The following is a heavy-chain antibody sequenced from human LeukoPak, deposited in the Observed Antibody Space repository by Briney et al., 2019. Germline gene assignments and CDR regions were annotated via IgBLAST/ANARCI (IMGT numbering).Heavy chain of an antibody. CDR1: GGTFSSYA. V-gene: IGHV1-69*05. CDR3: ARGRGIAARFLLDHYMDV. CDR2: IIPIFGTA. D-gene: IGHD6-6*01. J-gene: IGHJ6*03. Sequence: SVKVSCKASGGTFSSYAISWVRQAPGQGLEWMGGIIPIFGTANYAQKFQGRVTITTDESTSTAYMELSSLRSEDTAVYYCARGRGIAARFLLDHYMDVWGKGTTVTVSS.